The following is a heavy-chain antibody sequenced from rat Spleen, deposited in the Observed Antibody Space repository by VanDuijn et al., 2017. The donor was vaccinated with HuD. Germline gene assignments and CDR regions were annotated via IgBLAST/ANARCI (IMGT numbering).Heavy chain of an antibody. J-gene: IGHJ2*01. CDR2: ISYDGSYT. D-gene: IGHD1-6*01. CDR3: ARIYGLSYYFDY. Sequence: EVQMVESGGGLVQPGRSLKLSCAASGFTFSDYNMAWVRQAPKKGLEWVATISYDGSYTYYRDSVKGRFTISRDSSKSTLYLQMDSLRSEDTATYYCARIYGLSYYFDYWGQGVMVTVSS. V-gene: IGHV5-7*01. CDR1: GFTFSDYN.